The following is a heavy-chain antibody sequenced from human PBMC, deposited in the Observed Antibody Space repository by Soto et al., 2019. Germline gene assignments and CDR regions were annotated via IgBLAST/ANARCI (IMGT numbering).Heavy chain of an antibody. CDR1: GFTFSDYY. Sequence: QVQLVESGGGLVKPGGSLRLSCAASGFTFSDYYMSWIRQSEGKGLECVSYISGTGSTIYYADSVTGRFTISRDNAKNSLVLQMNRLRAEDTAVYYCAIGGFQIYYYEMDVWGQGTTVIVSS. CDR3: AIGGFQIYYYEMDV. CDR2: ISGTGSTI. J-gene: IGHJ6*02. V-gene: IGHV3-11*01.